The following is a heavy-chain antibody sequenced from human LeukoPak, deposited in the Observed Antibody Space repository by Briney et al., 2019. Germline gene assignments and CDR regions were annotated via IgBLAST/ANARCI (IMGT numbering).Heavy chain of an antibody. V-gene: IGHV4-39*07. CDR3: ARDRPQYSSSWYDAFDI. J-gene: IGHJ3*02. Sequence: PSETLSLTCTVSGGSISSSSYYWGWIRQPPGKGLEWIGSIYYSGSTYYNPSLKSRVTISVDTSKNQFSLKLSSVTAADTAVYYCARDRPQYSSSWYDAFDIWGQGTMVTVSS. CDR1: GGSISSSSYY. D-gene: IGHD6-13*01. CDR2: IYYSGST.